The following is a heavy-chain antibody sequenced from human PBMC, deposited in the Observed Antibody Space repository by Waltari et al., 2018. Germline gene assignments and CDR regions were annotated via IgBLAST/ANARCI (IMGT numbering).Heavy chain of an antibody. Sequence: VQLVQSGAEVKKPGASVKVSCKASGYTFTDYNMHWVRQAPGQGLEWMGRINPNSGGTNYTQKFQGRVTMTRDTSISTAYMELSRLRSDDTAVYYCARGGPAIFGVLITKRFDYWGQGTLVTVSS. CDR3: ARGGPAIFGVLITKRFDY. D-gene: IGHD3-3*01. CDR2: INPNSGGT. CDR1: GYTFTDYN. J-gene: IGHJ4*02. V-gene: IGHV1-2*06.